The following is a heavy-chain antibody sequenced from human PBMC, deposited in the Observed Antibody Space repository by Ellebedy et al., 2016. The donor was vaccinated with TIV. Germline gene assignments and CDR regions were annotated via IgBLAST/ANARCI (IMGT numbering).Heavy chain of an antibody. V-gene: IGHV3-9*01. Sequence: SLKISCAASGFTFDDYAMHWVRQAPGKGLEWVSGISWNSGSIGYADSVKGRFTISRDNAKNSLYLQMNSLRAEDTALYHCARGDYGSGADAFDIWGQGTMVTVSS. D-gene: IGHD3-10*01. J-gene: IGHJ3*02. CDR3: ARGDYGSGADAFDI. CDR2: ISWNSGSI. CDR1: GFTFDDYA.